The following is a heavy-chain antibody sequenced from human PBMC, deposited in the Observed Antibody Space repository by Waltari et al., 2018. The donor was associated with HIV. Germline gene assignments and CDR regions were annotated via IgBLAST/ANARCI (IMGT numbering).Heavy chain of an antibody. V-gene: IGHV3-48*03. J-gene: IGHJ3*02. Sequence: VRSAGGLGQTGGSLTLSCAASGSTFSMYELNWVRQAPGKGLEWVSYISSNGSTTYYADSVKGRFTISKAKNSLYLQMNSLRAEDTAVYYCARDIQDDYGDAGAFDIWGQGTMITVSS. D-gene: IGHD4-17*01. CDR3: ARDIQDDYGDAGAFDI. CDR1: GSTFSMYE. CDR2: ISSNGSTT.